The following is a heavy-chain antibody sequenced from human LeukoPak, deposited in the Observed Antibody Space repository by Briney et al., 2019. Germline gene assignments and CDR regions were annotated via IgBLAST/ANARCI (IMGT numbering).Heavy chain of an antibody. CDR1: GFTFSSYA. V-gene: IGHV3-30*04. CDR2: VSFDGSDK. CDR3: TRGSRGLELGVDY. D-gene: IGHD5-24*01. Sequence: GGSLRLSCAASGFTFSSYAMHWVRQAPGKGLEWVSVVSFDGSDKYYVDSVKGRFSISRDNSKNTLYLQMNSLRPEDTAVYYFTRGSRGLELGVDYGGQGPQFTVSS. J-gene: IGHJ4*02.